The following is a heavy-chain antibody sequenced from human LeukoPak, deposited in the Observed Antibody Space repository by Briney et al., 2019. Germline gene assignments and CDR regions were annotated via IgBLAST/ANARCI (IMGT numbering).Heavy chain of an antibody. CDR1: GGSFSGYY. V-gene: IGHV4-34*01. CDR3: AKKYNWFDP. Sequence: SETLSLTCAVYGGSFSGYYWSWIRQPPGKGLEWIGEINHSGSTNYNPSLKSRVTISVDTSKNQFSLKLSSVTAADTAVYYCAKKYNWFDPRGPGNPGHRPL. CDR2: INHSGST. J-gene: IGHJ5*02.